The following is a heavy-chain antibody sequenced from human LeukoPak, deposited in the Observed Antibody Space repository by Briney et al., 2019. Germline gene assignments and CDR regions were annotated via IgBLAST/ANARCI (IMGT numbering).Heavy chain of an antibody. Sequence: GVLRLSCAASGFTFSSYSMNWVRQAPGKGLEWVSSISSSSSYIYYADSVKGRFTISRDNAKNSLYLQMNSLKAEDTAVYYCAREGITGAFDFPRFDYWGQGTLVTVSS. CDR1: GFTFSSYS. J-gene: IGHJ4*02. V-gene: IGHV3-21*01. CDR3: AREGITGAFDFPRFDY. CDR2: ISSSSSYI. D-gene: IGHD3-3*01.